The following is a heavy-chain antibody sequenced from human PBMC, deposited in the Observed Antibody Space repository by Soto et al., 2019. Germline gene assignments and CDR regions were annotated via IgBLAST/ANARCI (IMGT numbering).Heavy chain of an antibody. CDR1: GFTVSSTY. Sequence: AASGFTVSSTYMTWVRQAPGKGLEWVSVIYGGLTTSYADSVKGRFTISRDNANNTLYLQMNTLRAEDTAVYFCARDYYDSSGYLNWFDPWGQGTLVTVSS. CDR2: IYGGLTT. V-gene: IGHV3-53*01. CDR3: ARDYYDSSGYLNWFDP. D-gene: IGHD3-22*01. J-gene: IGHJ5*02.